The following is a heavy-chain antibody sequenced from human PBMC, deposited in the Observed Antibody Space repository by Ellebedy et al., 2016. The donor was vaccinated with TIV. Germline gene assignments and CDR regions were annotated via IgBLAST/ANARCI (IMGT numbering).Heavy chain of an antibody. J-gene: IGHJ4*02. CDR3: AINLPGAYYDY. CDR2: SPTGGST. D-gene: IGHD3-22*01. CDR1: GFTVSSNY. V-gene: IGHV3-53*01. Sequence: GESLKISCAASGFTVSSNYMSWLRQAPGKGLEWVSFVSPTGGSTYYTESVKGRFIISRDNSRNTLNLEMNNLRADDTAVYYCAINLPGAYYDYWGQGTLVTVSS.